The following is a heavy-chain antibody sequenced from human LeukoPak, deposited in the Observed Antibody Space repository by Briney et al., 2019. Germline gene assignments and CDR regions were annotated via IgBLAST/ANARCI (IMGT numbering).Heavy chain of an antibody. CDR2: ISDNGYGT. Sequence: GGSLRLSCAASAVTLSSYAVSWVRQAPGKGLEWVSAISDNGYGTYFVDSVKGRFTISRDNSKNTLYLQMNSLRAEDTAVYYCATDGDGYPFDYWGQGTLVTVSS. D-gene: IGHD5-24*01. CDR1: AVTLSSYA. CDR3: ATDGDGYPFDY. J-gene: IGHJ4*02. V-gene: IGHV3-23*01.